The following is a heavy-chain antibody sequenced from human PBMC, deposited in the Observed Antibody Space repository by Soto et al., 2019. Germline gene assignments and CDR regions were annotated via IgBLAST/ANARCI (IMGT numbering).Heavy chain of an antibody. V-gene: IGHV3-30*03. J-gene: IGHJ6*02. D-gene: IGHD5-12*01. Sequence: QVQLVESVGGVVQPGRSLRLSCAASGLTFSSYGMHWVRQAPGKGLEWVAVISYDGSNKYYADSVKGRFTISRDNSKNTLYLQMNSLRAEDTAVYYCATIAAGYSGYAYGMDVWGQGTTVTVSS. CDR1: GLTFSSYG. CDR3: ATIAAGYSGYAYGMDV. CDR2: ISYDGSNK.